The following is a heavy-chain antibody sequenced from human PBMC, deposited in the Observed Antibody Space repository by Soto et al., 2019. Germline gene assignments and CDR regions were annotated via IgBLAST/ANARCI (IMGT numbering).Heavy chain of an antibody. V-gene: IGHV1-18*01. CDR1: GYTFTSYG. Sequence: ASVKVSCKTSGYTFTSYGISWVRQAPGQGLEWMGWISTYNANTNYAQKFQGRVTITRDTSASTAYMELSSLRSEDTAVYYCARNPSRRSWFDPWGQGTLVTVSS. CDR2: ISTYNANT. CDR3: ARNPSRRSWFDP. J-gene: IGHJ5*02.